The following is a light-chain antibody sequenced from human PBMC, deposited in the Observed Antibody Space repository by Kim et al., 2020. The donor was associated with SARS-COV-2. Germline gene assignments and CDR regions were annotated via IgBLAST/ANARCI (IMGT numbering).Light chain of an antibody. Sequence: EIVLTQSPGTLSLPPGERATLSCRASQSVSSSYVAWYKQKPGQAPRLLIHGASTRATGIPDRFSGSGSGTDFTLTISRLEPEDFAVYYCQQFGRSWWTFGQGTKVDIK. CDR1: QSVSSSY. J-gene: IGKJ1*01. V-gene: IGKV3-20*01. CDR2: GAS. CDR3: QQFGRSWWT.